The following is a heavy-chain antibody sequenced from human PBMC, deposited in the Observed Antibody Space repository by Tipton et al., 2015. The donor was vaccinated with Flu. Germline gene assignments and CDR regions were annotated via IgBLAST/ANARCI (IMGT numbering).Heavy chain of an antibody. V-gene: IGHV3-21*01. D-gene: IGHD2-15*01. Sequence: SLRLSCAASGFTFSSYSMNWVRQAPGKGLEWVSFISSSSSYIYYADSVKGRFTISRDNAKNSLYLQKNSLRAEDKAVYYCARDWVGAYCSGGSCYGMDVWGQGTTVTVTS. CDR2: ISSSSSYI. J-gene: IGHJ6*01. CDR3: ARDWVGAYCSGGSCYGMDV. CDR1: GFTFSSYS.